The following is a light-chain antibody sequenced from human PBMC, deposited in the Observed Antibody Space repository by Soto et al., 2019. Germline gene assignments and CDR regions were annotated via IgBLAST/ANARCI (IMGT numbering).Light chain of an antibody. J-gene: IGKJ4*01. V-gene: IGKV1-6*01. CDR2: AAS. CDR1: QGIRND. CDR3: LQDYNYPPLT. Sequence: AIQMTQSPSSLSASVGDRVTITCRASQGIRNDLGWYQQKPGKAPKLLIYAASSLQSGVPSRFSGSVSGTDFTLTISSLQPEVFATYYCLQDYNYPPLTFGGGTKVEIK.